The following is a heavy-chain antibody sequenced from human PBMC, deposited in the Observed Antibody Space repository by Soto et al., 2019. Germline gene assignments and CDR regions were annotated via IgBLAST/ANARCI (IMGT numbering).Heavy chain of an antibody. V-gene: IGHV5-51*01. J-gene: IGHJ4*02. Sequence: EVQLVQSGAEVKKPGEPLKISCKASGYSFASYCIGWVRQMPGKGLDWVGIIYPHDSDVRYSPSFEGQVTISADESITTAYLQWSSLRASDTAMYYCASSQGRERYYDSSGYYRVWGQGTLVTVSS. CDR3: ASSQGRERYYDSSGYYRV. CDR2: IYPHDSDV. D-gene: IGHD3-22*01. CDR1: GYSFASYC.